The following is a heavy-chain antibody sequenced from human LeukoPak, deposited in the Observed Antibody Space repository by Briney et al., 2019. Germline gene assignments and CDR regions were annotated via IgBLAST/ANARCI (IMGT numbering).Heavy chain of an antibody. CDR1: GFTFSSYS. CDR3: AKDGVTMVRGVIPYYFDY. CDR2: ISSSSSYI. J-gene: IGHJ4*02. Sequence: GGSLRLSCAASGFTFSSYSMNWVRQAPGKGLEWVSSISSSSSYIYYADSVKGRFTISRVNAKNSLYLQMNSLRAEDTAVYYCAKDGVTMVRGVIPYYFDYWGQGTLVTVSS. V-gene: IGHV3-21*01. D-gene: IGHD3-10*01.